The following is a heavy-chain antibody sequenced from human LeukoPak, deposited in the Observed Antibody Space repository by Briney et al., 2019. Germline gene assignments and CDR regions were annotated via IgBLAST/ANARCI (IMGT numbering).Heavy chain of an antibody. J-gene: IGHJ3*02. Sequence: PSETLSLTCAVYGGSFSGYSWSWIRQPPGKGLEWIGEINHSGSTNYNPSLKSRVTVTVDTSKNQFSLKLSSVTAADTAVYYCARAGGTRGIEGIPLRGDAFDIWGQGTMVTVS. CDR2: INHSGST. CDR3: ARAGGTRGIEGIPLRGDAFDI. V-gene: IGHV4-34*01. CDR1: GGSFSGYS. D-gene: IGHD1-26*01.